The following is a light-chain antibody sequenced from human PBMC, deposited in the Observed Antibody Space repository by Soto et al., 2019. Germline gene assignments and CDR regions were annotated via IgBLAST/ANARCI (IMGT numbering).Light chain of an antibody. J-gene: IGLJ2*01. CDR2: DVS. Sequence: QSALTQPASVSGSPGQSITISCTGTSSDVGGYNYVSWYQQHPGKAPKLMIYDVSNRPSGVSNRFSGSKSGNTASLTISGLQAEEEADYYCSSYTSSGTHVVFGGGTKVTVL. V-gene: IGLV2-14*01. CDR1: SSDVGGYNY. CDR3: SSYTSSGTHVV.